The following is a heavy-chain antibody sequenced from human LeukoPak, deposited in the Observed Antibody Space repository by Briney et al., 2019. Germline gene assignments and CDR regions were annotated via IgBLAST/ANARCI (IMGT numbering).Heavy chain of an antibody. CDR1: GDSITSGGYF. J-gene: IGHJ5*02. D-gene: IGHD3-9*01. V-gene: IGHV4-31*03. Sequence: PSETLSLTCTVSGDSITSGGYFWSWIRQHPGKDLEWIGFISYSGNTYDNPSLRSRVTISVDTSENQFSLNLSSVTAAGTAVYYCARVTGTNWFDPWGQGTLVTVSS. CDR2: ISYSGNT. CDR3: ARVTGTNWFDP.